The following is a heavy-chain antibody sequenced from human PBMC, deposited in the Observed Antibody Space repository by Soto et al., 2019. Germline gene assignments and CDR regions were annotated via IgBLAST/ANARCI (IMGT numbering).Heavy chain of an antibody. V-gene: IGHV3-33*01. CDR3: ARETMNYSESRGPQAANPYFGS. CDR1: GFTFSSYG. D-gene: IGHD3-22*01. Sequence: QVELEESGGGLVHPGKSLRLSCAASGFTFSSYGMHWVRQAPGKGLQWVAVVWYDGSKKYYSDSVKGRFTISRDNSKNTLFLVLDRARDVETATYCSARETMNYSESRGPQAANPYFGSWGQGTVVTVSS. CDR2: VWYDGSKK. J-gene: IGHJ4*02.